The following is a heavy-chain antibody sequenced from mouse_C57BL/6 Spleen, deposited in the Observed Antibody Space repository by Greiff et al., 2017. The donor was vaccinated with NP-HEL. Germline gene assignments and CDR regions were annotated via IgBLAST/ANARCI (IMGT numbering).Heavy chain of an antibody. Sequence: QVQLQQSGAELVKPGASVKMSCKASGYTFTSYWITWVKQRPGQGLEWIGDIYPGSGSTNYNEKFKSKATLTVDTSSSTAYMQLSSLTSEDSAVYYCARPDGYYRTWFAYWGQGTLVTVSA. CDR2: IYPGSGST. CDR1: GYTFTSYW. CDR3: ARPDGYYRTWFAY. V-gene: IGHV1-55*01. J-gene: IGHJ3*01. D-gene: IGHD2-3*01.